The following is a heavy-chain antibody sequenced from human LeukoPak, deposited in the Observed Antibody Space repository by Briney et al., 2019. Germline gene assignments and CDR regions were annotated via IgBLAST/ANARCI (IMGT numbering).Heavy chain of an antibody. CDR3: ARNRGYSSGWYDSKFDY. CDR2: TYYRSKWYN. Sequence: SQTLSLTCAISGDSFSSNSAAWNWIRQSPSRGLEWLGRTYYRSKWYNDYAVSVKSRITINPDTSKNQFSLQLNSVTPEDTAVYYCARNRGYSSGWYDSKFDYWGQGTLVTVSS. D-gene: IGHD6-19*01. CDR1: GDSFSSNSAA. J-gene: IGHJ4*02. V-gene: IGHV6-1*01.